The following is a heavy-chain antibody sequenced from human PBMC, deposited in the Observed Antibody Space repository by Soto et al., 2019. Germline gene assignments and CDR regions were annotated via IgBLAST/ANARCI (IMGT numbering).Heavy chain of an antibody. CDR1: GGTFSSYA. Sequence: SVKVSCKXSGGTFSSYAISWVRQAPGQGLEWMGGIIPIFGTANYAQKFQGRVTITADESTSTAYMELSSLRSEDTAVYYCARGYYYDSSGYYYVQNYYYGMDVWGQGTTVTVSS. J-gene: IGHJ6*02. V-gene: IGHV1-69*13. CDR3: ARGYYYDSSGYYYVQNYYYGMDV. CDR2: IIPIFGTA. D-gene: IGHD3-22*01.